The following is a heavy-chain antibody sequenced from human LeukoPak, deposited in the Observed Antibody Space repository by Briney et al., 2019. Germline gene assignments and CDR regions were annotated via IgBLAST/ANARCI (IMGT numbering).Heavy chain of an antibody. CDR3: ARPHRGGASYRFDP. V-gene: IGHV5-10-1*01. Sequence: GESLKISCKGSGYNFTSYWISWVRQMPGKGLEWMGRIDPSDSYTSYSPSFQGHVTISADRSINTAYLQWTSLKASDTAIYYCARPHRGGASYRFDPWGQGTLITVSS. CDR1: GYNFTSYW. CDR2: IDPSDSYT. J-gene: IGHJ5*02. D-gene: IGHD1-26*01.